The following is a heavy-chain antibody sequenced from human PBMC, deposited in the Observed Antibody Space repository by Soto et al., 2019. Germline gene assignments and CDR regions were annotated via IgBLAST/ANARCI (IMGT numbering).Heavy chain of an antibody. CDR2: IWYDGRNK. V-gene: IGHV3-33*01. CDR1: EFAFNTYA. CDR3: ARGGLQSFYFPPDF. Sequence: GGSLRLSCVASEFAFNTYAIHWVRQAPGQGLEWVAVIWYDGRNKYYAESVKGRFTISRDNSENTVSLQMNSLRPDDTAIYHCARGGLQSFYFPPDFWGRGTLVTVSS. D-gene: IGHD4-4*01. J-gene: IGHJ4*02.